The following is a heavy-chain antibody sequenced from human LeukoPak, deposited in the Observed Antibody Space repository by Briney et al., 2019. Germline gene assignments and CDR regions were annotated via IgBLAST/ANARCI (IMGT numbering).Heavy chain of an antibody. J-gene: IGHJ4*02. CDR3: VRDNFDY. CDR1: GYTFTSYG. Sequence: ASVKVSCKASGYTFTSYGISWVRQAPGQGLEWMGWISAYNGNTNYAQKLQGRVTMTTDTSASTAYMELSSLRSEDMAVYYCVRDNFDYWGQGTLVTVSS. CDR2: ISAYNGNT. V-gene: IGHV1-18*03.